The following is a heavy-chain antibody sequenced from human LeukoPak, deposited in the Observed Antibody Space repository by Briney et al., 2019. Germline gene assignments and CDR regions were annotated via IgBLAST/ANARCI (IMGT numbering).Heavy chain of an antibody. CDR1: GFTFRNFS. CDR3: ARGGPMVRGIIYYFDY. V-gene: IGHV3-48*01. Sequence: GGSLRLSCAASGFTFRNFSMNWVRQAPGKGLERLSYNSSTSTITYDADSVRGRFTISRDNAKNSLDLQMNSLRAEDTAVYYCARGGPMVRGIIYYFDYWGPGTRVTVSS. J-gene: IGHJ4*02. CDR2: NSSTSTIT. D-gene: IGHD3-10*01.